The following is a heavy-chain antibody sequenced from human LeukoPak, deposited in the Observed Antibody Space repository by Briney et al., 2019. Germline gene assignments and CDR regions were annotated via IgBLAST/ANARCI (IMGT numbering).Heavy chain of an antibody. CDR3: ARDTKDIVVVPAARNYYYGMDV. D-gene: IGHD2-2*01. CDR2: ISVYNGNT. V-gene: IGHV1-18*01. Sequence: GASVTVSFKASGYTFTSHGITWVRQAPGQGLEWMGWISVYNGNTNYSQKLQGRVTMTTDTSTRTVYMELRSLRSDDTAVYYCARDTKDIVVVPAARNYYYGMDVWGQGTTVTVSS. CDR1: GYTFTSHG. J-gene: IGHJ6*02.